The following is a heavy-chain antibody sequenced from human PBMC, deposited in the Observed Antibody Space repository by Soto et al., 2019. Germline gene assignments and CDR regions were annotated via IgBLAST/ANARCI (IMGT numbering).Heavy chain of an antibody. J-gene: IGHJ4*02. D-gene: IGHD1-7*01. CDR2: LTSDGSA. V-gene: IGHV3-23*01. Sequence: GSLRLSCAASGFTFRNYAMTWVRQAPGKGLEWVSLLTSDGSAYYADSVKGRFLISRDNSKNTLYLQMNSLRAEDTAIYYCVKNYNGDYWGQGTLVTVPQ. CDR1: GFTFRNYA. CDR3: VKNYNGDY.